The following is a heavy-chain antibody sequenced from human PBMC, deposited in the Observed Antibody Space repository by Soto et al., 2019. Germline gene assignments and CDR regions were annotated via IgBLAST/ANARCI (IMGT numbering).Heavy chain of an antibody. D-gene: IGHD1-26*01. CDR2: IYYSGST. CDR3: ARHGVGIGWELRVRFDY. CDR1: GGSISSSSYY. Sequence: PSETLSLTCTVSGGSISSSSYYWGWIRQPPGKGLEWIGSIYYSGSTYYNPSLKSRVTISVDTSKNQFSLKLSSVTAADTAVYYCARHGVGIGWELRVRFDYWGQGTLVTVSS. J-gene: IGHJ4*02. V-gene: IGHV4-39*01.